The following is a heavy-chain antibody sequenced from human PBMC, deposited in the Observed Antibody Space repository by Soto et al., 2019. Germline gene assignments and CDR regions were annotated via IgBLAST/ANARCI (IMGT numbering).Heavy chain of an antibody. CDR3: AKDRGNSGRRTYYYYYGMDV. CDR2: ISGSGGST. Sequence: GGSLRLSCAASGFTFSSYAMSWVRQAPGKGLEWVSAISGSGGSTYYADSVKGRFTISRDNSKNTLYLQMNSLRAEDTAVYYCAKDRGNSGRRTYYYYYGMDVWGQGTTVTVS. CDR1: GFTFSSYA. J-gene: IGHJ6*02. D-gene: IGHD5-12*01. V-gene: IGHV3-23*01.